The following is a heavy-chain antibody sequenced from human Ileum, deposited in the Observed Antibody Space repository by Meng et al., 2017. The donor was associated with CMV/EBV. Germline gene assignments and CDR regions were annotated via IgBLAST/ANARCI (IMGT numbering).Heavy chain of an antibody. CDR2: IKEDGSQK. CDR3: ARFASVGY. V-gene: IGHV3-7*03. CDR1: GFTFVNSW. Sequence: GGSLRLSCAASGFTFVNSWMTWVRQAPGKGPEWVATIKEDGSQKHYIDSVKGRFTISRDNAQNSLYLQMNNLSPEDTAMYYCARFASVGYWGQGKLVNVSS. J-gene: IGHJ4*02. D-gene: IGHD2-2*01.